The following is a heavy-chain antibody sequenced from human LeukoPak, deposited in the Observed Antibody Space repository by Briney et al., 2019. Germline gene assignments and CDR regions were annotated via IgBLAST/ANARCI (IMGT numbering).Heavy chain of an antibody. Sequence: GASVKVSCKASGGTFSSYAISWVRQAPGQGLEWMGGIIPIFGTANYAQKFQGRGTITTDESTSTAYMELSSLRSEDTTVYYCARVAKESFDYWGQGTLVTVSS. CDR3: ARVAKESFDY. CDR1: GGTFSSYA. V-gene: IGHV1-69*05. J-gene: IGHJ4*02. CDR2: IIPIFGTA. D-gene: IGHD2-15*01.